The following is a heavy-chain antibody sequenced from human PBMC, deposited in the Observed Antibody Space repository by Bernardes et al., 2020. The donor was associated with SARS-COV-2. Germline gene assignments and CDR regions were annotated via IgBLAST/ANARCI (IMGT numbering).Heavy chain of an antibody. CDR2: ISGGGEWT. D-gene: IGHD7-27*01. V-gene: IGHV3-23*01. Sequence: GGSLRLSRAASGFTFRTHHMSWVRQAPGKGLEWVCIISGGGEWTDYADSVKGRFTLSRDNSKNMVYLQMISLRAEDTAVYYCAKDPNWGSGYWGQGTLVTVSS. J-gene: IGHJ4*02. CDR1: GFTFRTHH. CDR3: AKDPNWGSGY.